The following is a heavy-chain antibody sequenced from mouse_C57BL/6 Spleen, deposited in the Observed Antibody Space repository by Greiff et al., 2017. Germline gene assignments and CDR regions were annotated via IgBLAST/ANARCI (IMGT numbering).Heavy chain of an antibody. CDR1: GFTFSDYG. D-gene: IGHD1-1*01. CDR2: ISSGSSTI. Sequence: EVKVEESGGGLVKPGGSLKLSCAASGFTFSDYGMHWVRQAPEKGLEWVAYISSGSSTIYYADTVKGRFTISRDTAKNTLFLQMTSLRSEDTAMYYCARSYGSSHYYAMDYWGQGTSVTVAS. V-gene: IGHV5-17*01. CDR3: ARSYGSSHYYAMDY. J-gene: IGHJ4*01.